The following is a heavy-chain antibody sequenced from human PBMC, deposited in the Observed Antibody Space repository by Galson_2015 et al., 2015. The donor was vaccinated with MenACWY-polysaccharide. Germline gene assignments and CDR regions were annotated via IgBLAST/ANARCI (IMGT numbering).Heavy chain of an antibody. V-gene: IGHV4-59*01. CDR3: ASEEIRGGSYGWFDP. J-gene: IGHJ5*02. CDR2: IYYSGRT. D-gene: IGHD3-10*01. CDR1: GGSISSNH. Sequence: LSLTCSVSGGSISSNHWSWLRQPPGEGLEWIGFIYYSGRTNYNPSLKSRVTISLDMSKNQFSLRQSSVTAADTAVYYCASEEIRGGSYGWFDPWGQGSLVTVSS.